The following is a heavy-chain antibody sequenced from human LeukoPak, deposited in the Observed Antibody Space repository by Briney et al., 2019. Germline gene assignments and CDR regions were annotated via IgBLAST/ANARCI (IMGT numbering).Heavy chain of an antibody. CDR1: GFTFSTFD. Sequence: GGSLRLSCAASGFTFSTFDMSWVRQAPGKGLQWVSTISGAGGTTLFSDSVKGRFSISRDNSNNKVFLQMNSLRVEDTAVYYCAKASDFDSSGFPIDVFDFWGQGLLVSVAS. V-gene: IGHV3-23*01. J-gene: IGHJ4*02. CDR2: ISGAGGTT. CDR3: AKASDFDSSGFPIDVFDF. D-gene: IGHD3-22*01.